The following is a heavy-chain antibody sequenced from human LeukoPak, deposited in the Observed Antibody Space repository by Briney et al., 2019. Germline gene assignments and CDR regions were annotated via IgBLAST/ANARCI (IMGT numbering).Heavy chain of an antibody. Sequence: GVSLRLSCAASGFSFDDYPMHWVRQAPGKGLEWVSLINEDGGKTFYADSVRGRFTISRDNSKNSLYLQMNSLRTEDTALYYCAKEIDTLGTNAFDIWGQGTIVTVSP. CDR1: GFSFDDYP. D-gene: IGHD2-15*01. V-gene: IGHV3-43*02. CDR3: AKEIDTLGTNAFDI. CDR2: INEDGGKT. J-gene: IGHJ3*02.